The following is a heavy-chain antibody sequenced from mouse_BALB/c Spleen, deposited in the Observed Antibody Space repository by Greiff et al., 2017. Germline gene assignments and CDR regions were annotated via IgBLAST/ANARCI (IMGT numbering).Heavy chain of an antibody. CDR1: GFTFSSYG. CDR2: ISSGGSYT. CDR3: ASLYDGYYGFAY. D-gene: IGHD2-3*01. V-gene: IGHV5-6*01. J-gene: IGHJ3*01. Sequence: EVQVVESGGDLVKPGGSLKLSCAASGFTFSSYGMSWVRQTPDKRLEWVATISSGGSYTYYPDSVKGRFTISRDNAKNTLYLQMSSLKSEDTAMYYCASLYDGYYGFAYWGQGTLVTVSA.